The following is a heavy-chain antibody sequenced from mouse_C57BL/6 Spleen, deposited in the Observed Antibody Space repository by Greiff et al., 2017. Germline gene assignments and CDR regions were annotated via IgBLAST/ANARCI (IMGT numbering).Heavy chain of an antibody. CDR2: IDPSDSYT. CDR3: RKVVAMDY. D-gene: IGHD1-1*02. Sequence: QVQLQQPGAELVKPGASVKLSCKASGYTFTSYWMQWVKQRPGQGLEWIGEIDPSDSYTNYNQKFKGKATLTVDTSSSTAYMQLSSLTSEDSAVYDYRKVVAMDYWGQGTTLTVSS. CDR1: GYTFTSYW. V-gene: IGHV1-50*01. J-gene: IGHJ2*01.